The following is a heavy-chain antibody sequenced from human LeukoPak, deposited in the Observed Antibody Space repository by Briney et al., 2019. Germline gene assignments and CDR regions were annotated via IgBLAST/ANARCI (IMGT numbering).Heavy chain of an antibody. CDR3: ASDETAAAGIFDY. Sequence: PSETLSLTCAVYGGSFSGYHWNWIRQPPGKGLEWIGKIDHSGSTNYNPTLKSRVTISVDTSKNQFSLNLNSVTAADTAVYYCASDETAAAGIFDYWGQGTLVTVSS. CDR2: IDHSGST. D-gene: IGHD6-13*01. V-gene: IGHV4-34*01. J-gene: IGHJ4*02. CDR1: GGSFSGYH.